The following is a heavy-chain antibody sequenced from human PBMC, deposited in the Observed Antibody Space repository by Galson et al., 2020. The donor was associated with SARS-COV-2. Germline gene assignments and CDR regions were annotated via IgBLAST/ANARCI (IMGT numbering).Heavy chain of an antibody. Sequence: SETLSLTCAVYGGSFSGYYWSWIRQPPGKGLEWIGEINHSGSTNYNPSLKSRVTISVDTSKNQFSLKLSSVTAADTAVYYCARLGRPARGDYWGQGTLVTVSS. J-gene: IGHJ4*02. CDR1: GGSFSGYY. V-gene: IGHV4-34*01. CDR2: INHSGST. CDR3: ARLGRPARGDY.